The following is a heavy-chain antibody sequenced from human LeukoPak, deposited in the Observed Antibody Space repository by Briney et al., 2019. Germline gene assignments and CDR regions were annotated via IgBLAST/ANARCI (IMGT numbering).Heavy chain of an antibody. J-gene: IGHJ4*02. Sequence: GGSLRLSCAASGFTFSRYWMTWVRQAPGKGLEWVSTIGDTTYYSDSVKGRFTTSRDNAKNTLYLQMKSLRAEDTAVYYCARLWPTATSSRFDYWGQGTLVTVSS. V-gene: IGHV3-23*01. CDR2: IGDTT. CDR1: GFTFSRYW. D-gene: IGHD4-17*01. CDR3: ARLWPTATSSRFDY.